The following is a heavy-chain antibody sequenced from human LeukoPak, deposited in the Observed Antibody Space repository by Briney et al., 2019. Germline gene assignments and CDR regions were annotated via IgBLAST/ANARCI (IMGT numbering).Heavy chain of an antibody. CDR3: ARCPSIAQYYYYYYYMDV. Sequence: PGGSLRLSCAASEFTFITYWMSWVRQAPGRGLEWVANIKQDGSEKYYVDSVKGRFTISRDNAKNSLYLQMNSLRAEDTAVYYCARCPSIAQYYYYYYYMDVWGKGTTVTVSS. J-gene: IGHJ6*03. D-gene: IGHD6-6*01. CDR1: EFTFITYW. V-gene: IGHV3-7*01. CDR2: IKQDGSEK.